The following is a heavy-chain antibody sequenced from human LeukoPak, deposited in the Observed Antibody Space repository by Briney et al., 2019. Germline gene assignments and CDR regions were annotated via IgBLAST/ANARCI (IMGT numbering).Heavy chain of an antibody. CDR1: GGSISSGSYY. D-gene: IGHD2-15*01. V-gene: IGHV4-61*02. CDR2: IYTSGST. Sequence: PSQTLSLTCTVSGGSISSGSYYWSWIRQPAGKGLEWIGRIYTSGSTNYNPSLKSRVTISVDTSKNQFSLKLSSVTAADTAVYYCARGLGYCSGGSCYGPTWFDPWGQGTLVTVSS. J-gene: IGHJ5*02. CDR3: ARGLGYCSGGSCYGPTWFDP.